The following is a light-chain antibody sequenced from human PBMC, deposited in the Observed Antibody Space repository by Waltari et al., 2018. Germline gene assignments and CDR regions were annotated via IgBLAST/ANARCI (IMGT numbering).Light chain of an antibody. J-gene: IGKJ2*01. CDR3: QQSDGIPFT. V-gene: IGKV1-39*01. CDR2: KTS. CDR1: KSVGQF. Sequence: DIKMTQSPSSLSASVGDTVTITCRASKSVGQFLNWYQQRPGEAPNLLIYKTSNLQGGVPSRFSGSGSGTDFTLTIDSLQPEDFATYYCQQSDGIPFTFGPGT.